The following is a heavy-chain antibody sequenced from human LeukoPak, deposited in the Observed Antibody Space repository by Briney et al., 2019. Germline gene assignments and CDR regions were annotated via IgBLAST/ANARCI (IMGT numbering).Heavy chain of an antibody. J-gene: IGHJ3*02. CDR1: GYSIHSGYY. CDR2: IYHSGST. V-gene: IGHV4-38-2*02. D-gene: IGHD5-18*01. Sequence: SETLSLTCIVSGYSIHSGYYWGWVRQPPGRGLEWIGIIYHSGSTYYNPSLKSRVTISVDTSKNQFSLNLSSVTAEDTAVYYCARDGGARGYSFIRGQNAFDIWGQGTMVTISS. CDR3: ARDGGARGYSFIRGQNAFDI.